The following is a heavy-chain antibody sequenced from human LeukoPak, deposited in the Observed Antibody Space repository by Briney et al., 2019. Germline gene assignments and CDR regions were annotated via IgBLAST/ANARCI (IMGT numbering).Heavy chain of an antibody. CDR3: AKTPGYESSVLYYFDY. J-gene: IGHJ4*02. CDR2: ISWNSGSI. CDR1: GSTFDDYA. V-gene: IGHV3-9*01. D-gene: IGHD3-22*01. Sequence: PGRSLRLSCAASGSTFDDYAMHWVRQAPGKGLEWVSGISWNSGSIGYADSVKGRFTISRDNAKNSLYLQMNSLRVEDTALYYCAKTPGYESSVLYYFDYWGQGTLVTVSS.